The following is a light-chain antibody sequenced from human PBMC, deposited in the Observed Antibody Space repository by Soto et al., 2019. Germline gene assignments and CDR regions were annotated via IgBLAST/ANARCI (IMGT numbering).Light chain of an antibody. CDR1: SGSIASNY. J-gene: IGLJ7*01. Sequence: NFMLTQPHSVSESPGKTVTISCTRSSGSIASNYVQWYQQRPGSAPTTVIYEDNQRPSGVPDRFSGSIDSSSNSASLTISGLKTEDEAAYYCQSYDSSILAVFGGGTQLTVL. CDR3: QSYDSSILAV. CDR2: EDN. V-gene: IGLV6-57*04.